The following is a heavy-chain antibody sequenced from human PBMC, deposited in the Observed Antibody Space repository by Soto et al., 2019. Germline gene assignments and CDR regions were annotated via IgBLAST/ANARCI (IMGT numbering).Heavy chain of an antibody. Sequence: QVQLQESGPGLVRPSETLSLTCTVSSDSISSYYWIWIRQSPGKGLEWIGYTDYSGNTNYNPSLKSRVTISGDTSKSQFSVRLSSVTASDTAVYYCARAVGDPLYYLDYWGQGTLVTVSS. CDR3: ARAVGDPLYYLDY. J-gene: IGHJ4*02. D-gene: IGHD6-19*01. CDR2: TDYSGNT. CDR1: SDSISSYY. V-gene: IGHV4-59*08.